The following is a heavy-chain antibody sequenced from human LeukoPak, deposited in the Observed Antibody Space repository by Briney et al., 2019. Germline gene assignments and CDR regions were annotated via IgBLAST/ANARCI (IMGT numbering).Heavy chain of an antibody. D-gene: IGHD2-2*01. V-gene: IGHV4-34*01. CDR1: GGSFSGYY. Sequence: PSETLSLTCVLYGGSFSGYYWSWIRQPPGKGREWIGGINHVVGTNYNPSLTCRVTLPVDTSKTQFSRKWSSVAAADRAVHYFARRGYCSSTSCFMPRRVPDYCSEGTLVTVSS. CDR2: INHVVGT. CDR3: ARRGYCSSTSCFMPRRVPDY. J-gene: IGHJ4*02.